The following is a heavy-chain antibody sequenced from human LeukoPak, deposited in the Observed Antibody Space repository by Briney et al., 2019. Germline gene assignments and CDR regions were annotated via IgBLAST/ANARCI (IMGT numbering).Heavy chain of an antibody. D-gene: IGHD3-22*01. Sequence: ASVKVSCKASGGTFSSYAISWVRQAPGQGLEWMGWISAYNGNTNYAQKLQGRVTMTTDTSTSTAYMELRSLRSDDTAVYYCARVRGIYDSSGSFDYWGQGTLVTVSS. CDR1: GGTFSSYA. CDR2: ISAYNGNT. V-gene: IGHV1-18*01. J-gene: IGHJ4*02. CDR3: ARVRGIYDSSGSFDY.